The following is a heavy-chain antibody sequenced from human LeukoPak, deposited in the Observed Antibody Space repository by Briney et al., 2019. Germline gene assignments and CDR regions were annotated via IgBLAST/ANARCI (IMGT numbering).Heavy chain of an antibody. V-gene: IGHV1-69*13. J-gene: IGHJ2*01. CDR3: ARDLRRGQWLVSWYFDL. CDR2: IIPIFGTA. Sequence: SVKVSCKASGGTFSSYAISWVRQAPGQGLEWMGGIIPIFGTANYAQKFQGRVTITADESTSTAYMELSGLRSEDTAVYYCARDLRRGQWLVSWYFDLWGRGTLVTVSS. D-gene: IGHD6-19*01. CDR1: GGTFSSYA.